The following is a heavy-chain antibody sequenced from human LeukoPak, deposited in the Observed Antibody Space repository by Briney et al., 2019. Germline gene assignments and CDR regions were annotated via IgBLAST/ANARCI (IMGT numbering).Heavy chain of an antibody. V-gene: IGHV4-39*01. J-gene: IGHJ4*02. CDR3: VRHISANTGYFDS. CDR1: GGSISSGSYY. Sequence: SETLSLTCTVSGGSISSGSYYWGWIRQTPGKGLEWIGSIYYSGDSYYNPSLKRRAAIFVDTSRDQFSLDLSYVTAADSALFYCVRHISANTGYFDSCGQGTLVTVSS. CDR2: IYYSGDS.